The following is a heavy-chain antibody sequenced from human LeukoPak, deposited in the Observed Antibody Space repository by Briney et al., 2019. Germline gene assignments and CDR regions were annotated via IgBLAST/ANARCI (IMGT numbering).Heavy chain of an antibody. V-gene: IGHV3-64*01. J-gene: IGHJ4*02. D-gene: IGHD6-6*01. Sequence: GGSLRLSCAASGFTFSSYAMHWVRQAPGKGLEYVSAISSNGGSTYYANSVKGRFTISRDNSKNTLYLQMGSLRAEDMAVYYCVRARYSSSSHYFDYWGQGTLVTVSS. CDR2: ISSNGGST. CDR1: GFTFSSYA. CDR3: VRARYSSSSHYFDY.